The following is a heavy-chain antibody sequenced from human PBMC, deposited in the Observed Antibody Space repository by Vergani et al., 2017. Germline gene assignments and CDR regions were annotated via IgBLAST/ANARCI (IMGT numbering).Heavy chain of an antibody. Sequence: EVQLLESGGGLVQPGGSLRLSCAASGFTFSSYAMSWVRQAPGKGLEWVSAISGSGGSTYYADSVKGRFTISRDNSKNTLYLQMNSLRAEDTAVYYCAKDVSYGGYCSSTSCSAAGQTGPFDYWGQGTLVTVSS. CDR3: AKDVSYGGYCSSTSCSAAGQTGPFDY. CDR2: ISGSGGST. J-gene: IGHJ4*02. CDR1: GFTFSSYA. V-gene: IGHV3-23*01. D-gene: IGHD2-2*01.